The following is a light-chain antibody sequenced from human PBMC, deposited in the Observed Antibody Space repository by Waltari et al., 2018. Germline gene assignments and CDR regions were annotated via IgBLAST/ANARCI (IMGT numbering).Light chain of an antibody. CDR1: HSIARN. Sequence: EVLMTQSPATMSVSPGESATLPCRASHSIARNLAWYQQKPGQAPRLLISGASTRATDVPDRFSGSGSGTEFTLTISSLQSEDFAVYYCQQYNNWRTFGQGTKLEIK. CDR3: QQYNNWRT. J-gene: IGKJ2*01. V-gene: IGKV3-15*01. CDR2: GAS.